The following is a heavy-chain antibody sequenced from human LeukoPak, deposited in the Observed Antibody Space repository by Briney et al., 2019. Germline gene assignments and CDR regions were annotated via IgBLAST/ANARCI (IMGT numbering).Heavy chain of an antibody. V-gene: IGHV3-30*03. CDR1: GFTFSSYG. CDR3: ARASVTEHRCYYFDY. D-gene: IGHD1/OR15-1a*01. CDR2: ISYDGSNK. J-gene: IGHJ4*02. Sequence: GRSLRPSCAASGFTFSSYGMHWVRQAPGKGLEWVAVISYDGSNKYYADSVKGRFTISRDNSKNTLYLQMNSLRAEDTAVYYCARASVTEHRCYYFDYWGQGTLVTVSS.